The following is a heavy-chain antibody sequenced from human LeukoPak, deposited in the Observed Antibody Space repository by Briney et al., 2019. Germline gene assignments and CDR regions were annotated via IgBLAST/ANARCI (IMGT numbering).Heavy chain of an antibody. J-gene: IGHJ3*02. CDR3: ARAKRNGFDI. CDR2: ISGSGGST. CDR1: GFTFSSYA. V-gene: IGHV3-23*01. Sequence: PGGSPRLSCAASGFTFSSYAMSWVRQAPGKGLEWVSAISGSGGSTYYADSVKGRFTISRDNAKNSLYLQMNSLRAEDTAVYYCARAKRNGFDIWGQGTMVTVSS.